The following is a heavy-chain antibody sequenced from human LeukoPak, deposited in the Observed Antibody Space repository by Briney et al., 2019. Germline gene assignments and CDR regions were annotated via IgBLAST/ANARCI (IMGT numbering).Heavy chain of an antibody. D-gene: IGHD4-17*01. CDR3: AMPAGGDYGDPLDY. J-gene: IGHJ4*02. CDR2: IYYSGST. CDR1: GGSISSGDYY. Sequence: SETLSLTCTVSGGSISSGDYYWSWIRQPPGKGLEWIGYIYYSGSTYYNPSLKSRVTISVDTSKNQFSLKLSSVTAADMAVYYCAMPAGGDYGDPLDYWGQGTLVTVSS. V-gene: IGHV4-30-4*01.